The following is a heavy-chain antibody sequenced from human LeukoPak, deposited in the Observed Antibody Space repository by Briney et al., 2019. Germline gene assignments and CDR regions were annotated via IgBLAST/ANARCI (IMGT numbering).Heavy chain of an antibody. CDR2: INTDGSST. D-gene: IGHD3-22*01. CDR1: GFTFSSYW. V-gene: IGHV3-74*01. J-gene: IGHJ4*02. CDR3: ARVATYYDSSGYNSGYFDY. Sequence: GGSLRLSCAASGFTFSSYWMHWVRQAPGKGLVWVSRINTDGSSTTYADSVKGRFTISGDNAKNTLYLQMNSLRAEDTAVYYCARVATYYDSSGYNSGYFDYWGQGTLVTVSS.